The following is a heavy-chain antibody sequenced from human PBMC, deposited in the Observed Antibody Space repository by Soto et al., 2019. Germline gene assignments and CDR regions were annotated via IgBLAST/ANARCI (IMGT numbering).Heavy chain of an antibody. CDR1: GGSISSYY. CDR2: IYYSGST. V-gene: IGHV4-59*01. Sequence: PSETLSLTCTVSGGSISSYYWSWIRQPPGKGLEWIGYIYYSGSTNYNPSLKSRVTISVDTSKNQFSLKLSSVTAADTAVYYCARTPLPDKLHFDYWGQGTLVTVSS. J-gene: IGHJ4*02. CDR3: ARTPLPDKLHFDY. D-gene: IGHD2-15*01.